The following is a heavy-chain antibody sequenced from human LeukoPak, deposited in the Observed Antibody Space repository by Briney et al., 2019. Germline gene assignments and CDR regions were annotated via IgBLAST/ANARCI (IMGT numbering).Heavy chain of an antibody. J-gene: IGHJ4*02. CDR3: AIDVDSSGWPRDGANDY. CDR2: ISSSSSYI. CDR1: GFTFSSYS. D-gene: IGHD6-19*01. V-gene: IGHV3-21*01. Sequence: GGSLRLSCAASGFTFSSYSMNWVRQAPGKGLEWVSSISSSSSYIYYADSVKGRFTISRDNAKNSLYLQMNSLRAEDTAVYYCAIDVDSSGWPRDGANDYWGQGTLVTVSS.